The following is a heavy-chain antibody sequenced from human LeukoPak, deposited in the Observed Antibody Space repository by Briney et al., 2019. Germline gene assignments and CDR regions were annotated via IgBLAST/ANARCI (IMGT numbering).Heavy chain of an antibody. Sequence: GGSLRLSCAASGFTFSSYAMHWVRQAPGKGLEWVAVISYDGSNKYYADSVKGRFTISRDNSKNTLYLQMNSLRAEDTAVYYCARDKDSMAFDIWGQGTMVTVSS. D-gene: IGHD2/OR15-2a*01. J-gene: IGHJ3*02. CDR1: GFTFSSYA. V-gene: IGHV3-30-3*01. CDR2: ISYDGSNK. CDR3: ARDKDSMAFDI.